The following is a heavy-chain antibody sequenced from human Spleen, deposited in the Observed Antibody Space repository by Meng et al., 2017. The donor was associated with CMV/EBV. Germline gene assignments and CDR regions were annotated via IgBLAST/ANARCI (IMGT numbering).Heavy chain of an antibody. J-gene: IGHJ4*02. CDR1: GFTFDDYD. CDR2: ISWNSREI. CDR3: ANSQYTYGPFDS. V-gene: IGHV3-9*01. Sequence: GGSLRLSCAASGFTFDDYDMQWVRQAPGKGLEWVSGISWNSREIDYADSVKGRFTISRDNAKNSLYLQMNSLGAEDTAFYYCANSQYTYGPFDSWGQGTLVTVSS. D-gene: IGHD5-18*01.